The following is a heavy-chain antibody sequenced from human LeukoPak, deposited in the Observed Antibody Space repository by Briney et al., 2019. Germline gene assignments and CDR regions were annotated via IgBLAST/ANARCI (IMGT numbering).Heavy chain of an antibody. CDR2: ISGSGGST. V-gene: IGHV3-23*01. J-gene: IGHJ4*02. CDR3: APTPRYDFWSGQPHFDY. Sequence: SGGSLRLSCAASGFTFSSYAMSWVRQAPGKGLEWVSAISGSGGSTYYADSVKGRFTISRDNCKNTLYLQMTSLRADDTAVYYCAPTPRYDFWSGQPHFDYWGQGPLVPVSS. CDR1: GFTFSSYA. D-gene: IGHD3-3*01.